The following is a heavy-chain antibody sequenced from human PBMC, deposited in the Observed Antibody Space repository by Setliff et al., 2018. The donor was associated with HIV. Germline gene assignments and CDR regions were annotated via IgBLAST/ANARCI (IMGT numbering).Heavy chain of an antibody. V-gene: IGHV1-3*04. CDR3: ARDGRVLLWFGELAWYFDL. Sequence: ASVKVSCKASGYTFTSYTIHWVRQAPGQRLEWMGWINTGNANTKYSQKFQDRVTITRDTSASTAYMELSSLRSEDTAVYYCARDGRVLLWFGELAWYFDLWGRGTLVT. CDR2: INTGNANT. D-gene: IGHD3-10*01. J-gene: IGHJ2*01. CDR1: GYTFTSYT.